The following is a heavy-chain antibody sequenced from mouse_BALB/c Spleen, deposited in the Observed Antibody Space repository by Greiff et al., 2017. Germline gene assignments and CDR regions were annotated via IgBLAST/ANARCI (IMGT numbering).Heavy chain of an antibody. CDR3: ARNGYDYDANYYAMDY. V-gene: IGHV2-2*02. CDR2: IWCGGST. Sequence: QVQLKESGLGLVQPSQSLSITCSVSGFSLTSFGVHWVCQFPGKDLEWLGVIWCGGSTDYNAAFISRLSISEDNSKSQVFFKMNSLQANDADIYYCARNGYDYDANYYAMDYWGRGTSVTDST. D-gene: IGHD2-4*01. J-gene: IGHJ4*01. CDR1: GFSLTSFG.